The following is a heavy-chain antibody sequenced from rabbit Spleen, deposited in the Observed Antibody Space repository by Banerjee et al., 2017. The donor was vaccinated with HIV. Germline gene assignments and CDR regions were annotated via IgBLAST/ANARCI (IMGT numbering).Heavy chain of an antibody. CDR3: VREVAARFSL. V-gene: IGHV1S7*01. Sequence: CKASGFDFSSYYMSWVRQAPGKGLEWIGYIDPIFGSTYYASWVNGRFTISSHNAQNTLYLQLNSLTAADTATYFCVREVAARFSLWGQGTLVTVS. CDR1: GFDFSSYY. J-gene: IGHJ4*01. D-gene: IGHD4-1*01. CDR2: IDPIFGST.